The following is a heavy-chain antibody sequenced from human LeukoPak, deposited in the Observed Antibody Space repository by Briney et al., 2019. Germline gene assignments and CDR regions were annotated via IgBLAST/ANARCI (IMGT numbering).Heavy chain of an antibody. CDR3: VRNLGYGNNDYYYGMDV. J-gene: IGHJ6*02. V-gene: IGHV3-48*03. Sequence: GGSLRLSCAASGFTFSSYEMNWVRQAPGKGLEWVSYISHSGTTVHYADSVKGRSTISRDNAKSSLYLQMNSLSAEDTAIYYCVRNLGYGNNDYYYGMDVWGQGTTVTVSS. CDR1: GFTFSSYE. CDR2: ISHSGTTV. D-gene: IGHD4-17*01.